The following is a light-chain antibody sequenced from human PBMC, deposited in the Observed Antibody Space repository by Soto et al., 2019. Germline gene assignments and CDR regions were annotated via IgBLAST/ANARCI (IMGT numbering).Light chain of an antibody. J-gene: IGLJ1*01. V-gene: IGLV2-14*01. CDR3: SSYPSSSTYV. CDR2: DVT. CDR1: SSDVGAYNF. Sequence: QSALTQPASVSGSPGQSITISCTGTSSDVGAYNFVSWYQQHPGKAPKLMIYDVTNRPSGVSYRFSGSKSGNTASLTISGLQAEDEADYFCSSYPSSSTYVFGTVTKLTV.